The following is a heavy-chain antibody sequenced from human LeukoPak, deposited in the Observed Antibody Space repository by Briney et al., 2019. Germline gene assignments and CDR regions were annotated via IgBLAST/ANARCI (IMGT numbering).Heavy chain of an antibody. V-gene: IGHV1-2*02. D-gene: IGHD3-22*01. Sequence: ASVKVSCKASGYTFTGYYMHWVRQAPGQGLEWMGWINPNSGGTNYAQKFQGRVTMTRDTSISTAYMELSRLRSDDTAVYYCARAGVDYESSGHIDYWGQGTLVTVSS. CDR3: ARAGVDYESSGHIDY. J-gene: IGHJ4*02. CDR1: GYTFTGYY. CDR2: INPNSGGT.